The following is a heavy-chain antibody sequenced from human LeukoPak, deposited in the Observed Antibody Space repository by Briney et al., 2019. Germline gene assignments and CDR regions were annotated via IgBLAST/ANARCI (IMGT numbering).Heavy chain of an antibody. CDR2: IYHSGST. V-gene: IGHV4-4*02. Sequence: SGTLSLTCAVSGGSISSSNWWSWVRQPPGKGLEWIGEIYHSGSTNYNPSLKSRVTISVDTSKNQFSLKLSSVTAADTAVYYCARVETEGSSWYGVHYFDYWGQGTQVTVSS. CDR3: ARVETEGSSWYGVHYFDY. CDR1: GGSISSSNW. D-gene: IGHD6-13*01. J-gene: IGHJ4*02.